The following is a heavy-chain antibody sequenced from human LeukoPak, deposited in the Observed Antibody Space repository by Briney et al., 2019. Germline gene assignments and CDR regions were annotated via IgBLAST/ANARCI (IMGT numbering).Heavy chain of an antibody. CDR1: GFTFTSSA. V-gene: IGHV1-58*02. D-gene: IGHD3-10*01. J-gene: IGHJ3*02. Sequence: GASVKVSCKASGFTFTSSAMQLVRQARGQRLEWIGWIVVGSGNTNYAQKFQERVTITRDMSTSTAYMGLSSLRSEDTAVYYCAAVPSFYYYGSGAHDAFDIWGQGTMVTVSS. CDR3: AAVPSFYYYGSGAHDAFDI. CDR2: IVVGSGNT.